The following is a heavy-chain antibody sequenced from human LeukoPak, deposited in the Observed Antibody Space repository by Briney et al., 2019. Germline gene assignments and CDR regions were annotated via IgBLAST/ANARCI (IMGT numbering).Heavy chain of an antibody. J-gene: IGHJ6*03. CDR3: ARDYSVGYYYYYYMDV. V-gene: IGHV3-30*04. Sequence: PGRSLRLSCAASGFTFSSYAMHWVRQAPGKGLEWVAVISYDGSNKYYADSVKGRFTISRDDSKNTLYLQMNSLRAEDTAVYYCARDYSVGYYYYYYMDVWGKGTTVTVSS. CDR2: ISYDGSNK. D-gene: IGHD3-10*02. CDR1: GFTFSSYA.